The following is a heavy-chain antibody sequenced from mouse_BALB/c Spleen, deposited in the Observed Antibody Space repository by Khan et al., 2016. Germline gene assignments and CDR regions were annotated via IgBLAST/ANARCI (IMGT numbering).Heavy chain of an antibody. D-gene: IGHD1-1*01. Sequence: QIQLVQSGPELKRPGKTVKISCKASGYTFTNYGINWVKQAPGKGLKWMGWINTYSGESTYADDFKGRFAFSLETSANTAYLQINNLKNEDTATXTCARYRYYYGSRRYFEVWGAGTTVKVSS. CDR1: GYTFTNYG. V-gene: IGHV9-3-1*01. CDR3: ARYRYYYGSRRYFEV. CDR2: INTYSGES. J-gene: IGHJ1*01.